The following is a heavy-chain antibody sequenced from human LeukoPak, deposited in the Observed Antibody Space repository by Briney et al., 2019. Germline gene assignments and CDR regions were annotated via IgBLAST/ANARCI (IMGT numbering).Heavy chain of an antibody. D-gene: IGHD2-15*01. CDR2: ISGDGTTT. J-gene: IGHJ4*02. CDR3: AGTWSFDY. V-gene: IGHV3-74*01. CDR1: GFTFSNDW. Sequence: GGSLRLSCTVSGFTFSNDWMHWVRQAPGKGLLWVSRISGDGTTTNYADTVKGRFTISRDNAKNTLYLQMDSLRAEDTAVYYCAGTWSFDYWGQGTLVTVSS.